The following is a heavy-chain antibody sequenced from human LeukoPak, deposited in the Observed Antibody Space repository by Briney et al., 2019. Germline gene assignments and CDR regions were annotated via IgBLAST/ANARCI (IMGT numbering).Heavy chain of an antibody. J-gene: IGHJ4*02. V-gene: IGHV3-33*01. CDR2: IWYDGSNK. CDR1: GFTFSSYG. D-gene: IGHD5-24*01. Sequence: GRSLRLSCAATGFTFSSYGMHWVRQAPGKGLEWVAVIWYDGSNKYYADSVKGRFTISRDNSKNTLYLQMNSLRAEDTAVHYCARAGTEDGYNIYFDHWGQGTLVTVSS. CDR3: ARAGTEDGYNIYFDH.